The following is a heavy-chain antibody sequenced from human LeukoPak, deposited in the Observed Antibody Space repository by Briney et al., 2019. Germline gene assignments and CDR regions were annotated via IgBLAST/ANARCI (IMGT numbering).Heavy chain of an antibody. CDR1: GYSISSGYY. Sequence: PSETLSLTCAGSGYSISSGYYWGWIRQPPGKGLEWIGSVYHSGSTYYNPSLKSRVTISVDTSKNQFSLKLSSVTAADTAVYYCARAVRTSSWYLDYWGQGTLVTVSS. D-gene: IGHD6-13*01. J-gene: IGHJ4*02. CDR2: VYHSGST. V-gene: IGHV4-38-2*01. CDR3: ARAVRTSSWYLDY.